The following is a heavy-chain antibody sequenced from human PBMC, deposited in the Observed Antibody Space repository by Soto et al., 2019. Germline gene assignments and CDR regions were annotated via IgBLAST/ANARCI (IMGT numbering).Heavy chain of an antibody. J-gene: IGHJ3*02. V-gene: IGHV4-30-2*01. Sequence: QVQLQESGSGLVKPSETLSLTCAVSGGSISSDYYSWSWIRQPPGKDLEWIGYIYHGGSTYYNPSLRSRVTLSVDPSKNHFALRLTSVTAADTAVYSCARLNRLRNDAFDIWGQGTLVAVSS. CDR2: IYHGGST. D-gene: IGHD3-16*01. CDR3: ARLNRLRNDAFDI. CDR1: GGSISSDYYS.